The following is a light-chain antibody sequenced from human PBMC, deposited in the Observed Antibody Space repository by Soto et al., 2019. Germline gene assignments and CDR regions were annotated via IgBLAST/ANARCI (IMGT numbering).Light chain of an antibody. CDR3: QQYYRPWT. CDR2: WAS. J-gene: IGKJ1*01. Sequence: DIVMTQSPDSLAVSLGERATINCKSSQSVLYSSNNKNYLAWYQQKPGKPPKLLIYWASTRESGVPDRFSGSGSWTDITRTFSSLQAEDVAVCYCQQYYRPWTFGQGTKVEIK. V-gene: IGKV4-1*01. CDR1: QSVLYSSNNKNY.